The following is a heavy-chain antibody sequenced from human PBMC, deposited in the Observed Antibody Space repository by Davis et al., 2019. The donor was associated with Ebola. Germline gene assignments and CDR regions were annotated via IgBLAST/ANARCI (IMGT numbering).Heavy chain of an antibody. J-gene: IGHJ5*02. CDR3: ARSSWSGLNWFDP. CDR2: IIPIFGTA. CDR1: GGTFSSYA. D-gene: IGHD3-3*01. Sequence: SVKVSCKASGGTFSSYAISWVRQAPGQGLEWMGGIIPIFGTANYAQKFQGRVTITADESTSTAYMELSSLRSEDTAVYYCARSSWSGLNWFDPWGQGTLVTVSS. V-gene: IGHV1-69*13.